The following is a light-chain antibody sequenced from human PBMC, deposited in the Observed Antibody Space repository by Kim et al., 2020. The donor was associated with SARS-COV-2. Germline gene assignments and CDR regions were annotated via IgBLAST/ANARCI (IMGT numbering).Light chain of an antibody. J-gene: IGLJ3*02. Sequence: QSVLTQPPSVSGAPGQGVTISCTGNSSNIGAGYDVNWYQQLPGTAPKLLMFGNVNRPSGVPDRFSGSKSGTSASLAITGLQAEDEADYYCQSFDTSLSGSRVFGGGTKVTV. CDR3: QSFDTSLSGSRV. V-gene: IGLV1-40*01. CDR1: SSNIGAGYD. CDR2: GNV.